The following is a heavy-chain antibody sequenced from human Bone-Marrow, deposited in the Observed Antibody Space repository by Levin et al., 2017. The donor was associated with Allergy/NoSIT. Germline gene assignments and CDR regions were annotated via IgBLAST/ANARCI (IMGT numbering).Heavy chain of an antibody. CDR3: ARVDGRNWFDT. J-gene: IGHJ5*02. V-gene: IGHV4-31*03. Sequence: SETLSLTCTVSGASITTGGFYWSWLRQFPGTGLEFLGYIYHSGNTDYNPSLKSRLTLSVDTSKNQFSLNLRSVSAADTAVYYCARVDGRNWFDTWGQGTLVTVSS. CDR2: IYHSGNT. CDR1: GASITTGGFY. D-gene: IGHD5-24*01.